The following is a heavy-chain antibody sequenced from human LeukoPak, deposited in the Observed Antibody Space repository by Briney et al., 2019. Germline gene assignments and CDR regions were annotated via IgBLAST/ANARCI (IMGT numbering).Heavy chain of an antibody. CDR3: ARVPTMVKYSMDV. J-gene: IGHJ6*02. CDR1: GGSISSGDYY. Sequence: SETLSLTCTVSGGSISSGDYYWSWIRQPPGKGLEWIGYIYYSGSTYYNPSLKSRVTISVDTSKNQFSLKLSSVTAADTAVYYCARVPTMVKYSMDVWDQGTTVTVSS. CDR2: IYYSGST. D-gene: IGHD3-10*01. V-gene: IGHV4-30-4*01.